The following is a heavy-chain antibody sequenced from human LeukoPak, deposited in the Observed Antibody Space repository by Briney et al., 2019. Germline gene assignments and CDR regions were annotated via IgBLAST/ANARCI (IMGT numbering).Heavy chain of an antibody. CDR3: AKDPGFNSYGYFFGY. CDR2: ITGSGGTT. J-gene: IGHJ4*02. CDR1: GFSFSIYG. Sequence: GGSLRLSCAASGFSFSIYGMNWVRQAPGKGLEWVSGITGSGGTTYYADSVKGRATISRDNSKNTLYLQMNSLRAEDTAVYYCAKDPGFNSYGYFFGYWGQGTLVTVSS. D-gene: IGHD5-18*01. V-gene: IGHV3-23*01.